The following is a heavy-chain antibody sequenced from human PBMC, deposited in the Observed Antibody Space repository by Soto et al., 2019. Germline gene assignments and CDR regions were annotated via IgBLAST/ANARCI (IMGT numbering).Heavy chain of an antibody. CDR1: GFTFSSYA. CDR3: AKDLRSGLTIFGVVINFDY. CDR2: ISGSGGST. J-gene: IGHJ4*02. Sequence: GGSLRLSCAASGFTFSSYAMSWVRQAPGKGLEWVSAISGSGGSTYYADSVKGRFTISRDNSKNTLYLQMNSLRAEDTAVYYCAKDLRSGLTIFGVVINFDYWGQGTLGTGSS. D-gene: IGHD3-3*01. V-gene: IGHV3-23*01.